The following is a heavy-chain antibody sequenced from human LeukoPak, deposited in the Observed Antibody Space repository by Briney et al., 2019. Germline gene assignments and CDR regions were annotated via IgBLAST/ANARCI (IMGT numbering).Heavy chain of an antibody. V-gene: IGHV3-48*03. CDR2: ISSSGRST. CDR1: GFTLSDYE. Sequence: GGSLRLSCAASGFTLSDYEMNWIRRAPGKGLEWVAYISSSGRSTYYADSVKGRFTISRDNTKNSLCLQMDSLRAEDTAVYYCARDPDCSGGRCSERGLDYWGQGTLVTVSS. J-gene: IGHJ4*02. D-gene: IGHD2-15*01. CDR3: ARDPDCSGGRCSERGLDY.